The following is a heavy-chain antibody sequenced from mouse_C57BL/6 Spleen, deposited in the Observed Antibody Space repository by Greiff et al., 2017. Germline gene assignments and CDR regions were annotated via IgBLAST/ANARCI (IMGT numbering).Heavy chain of an antibody. CDR2: LDPSDSYT. D-gene: IGHD1-1*01. V-gene: IGHV1-69*01. CDR1: GYTFTSYW. J-gene: IGHJ1*03. CDR3: ARYYYGSSYWYFDV. Sequence: QVQLQQPGAELVMPGASVKLSCKASGYTFTSYWMHWVKQRPGQGLEWIGELDPSDSYTNYNQKFKGKSTLTVDKSSSTAYMQLSSLTSEDSAVYYCARYYYGSSYWYFDVWGTGTTVTVSS.